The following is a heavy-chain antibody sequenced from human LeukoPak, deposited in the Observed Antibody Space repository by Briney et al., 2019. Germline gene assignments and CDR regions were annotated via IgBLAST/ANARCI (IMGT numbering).Heavy chain of an antibody. V-gene: IGHV1-69*05. CDR2: IIPIFGTA. CDR1: GDTFSSYA. J-gene: IGHJ3*02. D-gene: IGHD3-10*01. Sequence: SVKVSCKASGDTFSSYAISWVRQAPGQGLEWMGGIIPIFGTANYAQKFQGRVTITTDESTSTAYIELSSLRSEDTAVYYCARSYGSGSYTGDAFDIWGQGTMVTVSS. CDR3: ARSYGSGSYTGDAFDI.